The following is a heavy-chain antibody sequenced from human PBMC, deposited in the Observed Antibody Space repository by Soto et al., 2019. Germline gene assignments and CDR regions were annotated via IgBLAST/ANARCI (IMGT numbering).Heavy chain of an antibody. Sequence: GGSLRLSCAASGFTFISYAMSWVRQAPGKGLEWVSAISGSGGSTYYADSVKGRFTISRDNSKNTLYLQMNSLRAEDTAVYYCAKGKIRVTIFDYWGQGTLVTVSS. CDR3: AKGKIRVTIFDY. D-gene: IGHD3-10*01. CDR2: ISGSGGST. V-gene: IGHV3-23*01. J-gene: IGHJ4*02. CDR1: GFTFISYA.